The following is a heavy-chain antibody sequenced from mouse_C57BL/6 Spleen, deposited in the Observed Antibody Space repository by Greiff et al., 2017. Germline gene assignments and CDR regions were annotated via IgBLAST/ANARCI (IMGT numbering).Heavy chain of an antibody. Sequence: QVQLQQSGAELVRPGSSVKLSCKASGYTFTSYWMHWVKQRPIQGLEWIGNIDPSDSETHYNQKFKDKATLTVDKSSSTAYMQLSSLTSEDSAVYYCARSYYGSSWYFDVWGTGTTVTVSS. D-gene: IGHD1-1*01. J-gene: IGHJ1*03. CDR2: IDPSDSET. CDR1: GYTFTSYW. CDR3: ARSYYGSSWYFDV. V-gene: IGHV1-52*01.